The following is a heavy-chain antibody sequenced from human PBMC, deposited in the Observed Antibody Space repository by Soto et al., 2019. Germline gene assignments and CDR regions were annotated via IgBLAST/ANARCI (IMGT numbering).Heavy chain of an antibody. CDR2: INPNSGGT. V-gene: IGHV1-2*04. CDR1: GYTFTVYY. CDR3: ARDNHWFDP. Sequence: ASVKVSCKASGYTFTVYYMHCVRQSPGQGLEGMGWINPNSGGTNYAQKFQGWVTMTRDTSISTAYMELSRLRSDDTAVYYCARDNHWFDPWGQGTLVTVSS. J-gene: IGHJ5*02.